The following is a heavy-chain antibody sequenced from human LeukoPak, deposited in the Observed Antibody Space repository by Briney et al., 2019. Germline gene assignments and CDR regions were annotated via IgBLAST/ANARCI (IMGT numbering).Heavy chain of an antibody. CDR3: ASYYASGVSAYICYGMDV. Sequence: PSETLSLTCAASGHSISTGYYCGWLRPPPGKGLEWSGSTSHNRGTYYTQSLKSRVTISMDKSKNQISLRLTSVTAADTAVYYCASYYASGVSAYICYGMDVWGKGTTVTVSS. J-gene: IGHJ6*04. D-gene: IGHD3-10*01. CDR1: GHSISTGYY. V-gene: IGHV4-38-2*01. CDR2: TSHNRGT.